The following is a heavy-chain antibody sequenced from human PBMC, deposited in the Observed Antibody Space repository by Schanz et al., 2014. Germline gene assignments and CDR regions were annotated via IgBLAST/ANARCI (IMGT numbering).Heavy chain of an antibody. CDR1: EYTFTRHY. J-gene: IGHJ6*02. CDR2: IHSTGGTT. CDR3: ASALTTWGGMDV. Sequence: QVQLVQSGSELKKTGASVKVSCKASEYTFTRHYMHWVRQAPGQGLEWMGIIHSTGGTTSHAQKFQGRVTMTRDTSTSTVYMELSSLRSEDTAVYYCASALTTWGGMDVWGQGTTVTVSS. D-gene: IGHD4-4*01. V-gene: IGHV1-46*01.